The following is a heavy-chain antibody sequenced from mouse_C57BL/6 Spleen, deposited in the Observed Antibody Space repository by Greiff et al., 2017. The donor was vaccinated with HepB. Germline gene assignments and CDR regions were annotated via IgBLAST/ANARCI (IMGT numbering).Heavy chain of an antibody. V-gene: IGHV1-50*01. CDR1: GYTFTSYW. CDR2: IDPSDSYT. CDR3: TRSGGWSYFDY. D-gene: IGHD3-1*01. J-gene: IGHJ2*01. Sequence: QVQLKQPGAELVKPGASVKLSCKASGYTFTSYWMQWVKQRPGQGLEWIGEIDPSDSYTNYNQKFKGKATLTVDTSTITAYMQLSSLASEDAAVYCCTRSGGWSYFDYWGQGTTLTVSS.